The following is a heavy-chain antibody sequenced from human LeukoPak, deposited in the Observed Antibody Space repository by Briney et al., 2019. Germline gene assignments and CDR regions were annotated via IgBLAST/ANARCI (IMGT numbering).Heavy chain of an antibody. Sequence: GRSLRLSCAASGFTFSCYAMHWARQAPGKGLEWVAVISYDGSNKYYADSVKGRFTISRDNSKNTLYLQMNSLRAEDTAVYYCARDTILPLGSMDVWGQGTTVTVSS. CDR1: GFTFSCYA. CDR3: ARDTILPLGSMDV. CDR2: ISYDGSNK. D-gene: IGHD3-3*01. J-gene: IGHJ6*02. V-gene: IGHV3-30-3*01.